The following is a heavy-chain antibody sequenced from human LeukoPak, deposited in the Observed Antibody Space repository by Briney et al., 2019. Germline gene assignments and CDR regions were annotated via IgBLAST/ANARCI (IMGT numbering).Heavy chain of an antibody. CDR1: GYTLTELS. Sequence: ASVKVSCKVSGYTLTELSMHWVRQAPGKGLEWMGGFDLEDDKTIYAQKFQGRVTMTRDTSISTAYMELSRLRSDDTAVYYCASLEGINGGYSYGIDYWGQGTLVTVSS. V-gene: IGHV1-24*01. CDR2: FDLEDDKT. D-gene: IGHD5-18*01. J-gene: IGHJ4*02. CDR3: ASLEGINGGYSYGIDY.